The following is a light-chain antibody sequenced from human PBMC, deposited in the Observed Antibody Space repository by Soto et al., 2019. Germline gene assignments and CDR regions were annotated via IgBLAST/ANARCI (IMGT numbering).Light chain of an antibody. CDR2: EVS. Sequence: QSVLTQPASVSGSPGQSITISCTGTSSDVGNYNLVSWYQQHPGKAPKLMVYEVSKRPSGVSNRFSGSKPGNTASLTISGLQAEDETDYYCCSYAGSSTPYVFGTGTKVTVL. J-gene: IGLJ1*01. CDR1: SSDVGNYNL. CDR3: CSYAGSSTPYV. V-gene: IGLV2-23*02.